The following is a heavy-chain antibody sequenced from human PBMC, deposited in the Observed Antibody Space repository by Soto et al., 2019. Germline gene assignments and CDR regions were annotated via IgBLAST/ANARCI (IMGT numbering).Heavy chain of an antibody. CDR1: GGSISSSNW. V-gene: IGHV4-4*02. D-gene: IGHD2-15*01. J-gene: IGHJ4*02. CDR3: ARVGCSGGSCFPYFDY. Sequence: SETLSLTCAVSGGSISSSNWWSWVRQPPGKGLEWIGEIYHSGSTNYNPSLKSRVTISVDKSKNQFSLKLSSVSAADTAVYYCARVGCSGGSCFPYFDYWGQGTLVTVSS. CDR2: IYHSGST.